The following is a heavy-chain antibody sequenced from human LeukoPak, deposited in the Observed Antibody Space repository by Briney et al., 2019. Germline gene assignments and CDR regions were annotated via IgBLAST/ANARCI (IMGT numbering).Heavy chain of an antibody. D-gene: IGHD3-9*01. J-gene: IGHJ4*02. V-gene: IGHV3-30*02. CDR1: GFTFSSYG. CDR2: IRYDGSNK. CDR3: ARGRHYDILSGYLDY. Sequence: PGGSLRLSCAASGFTFSSYGMHWVRQAPGKGLEWVTFIRYDGSNKYYADSVKGRFTISRDNSKNTLYLQMNSLRAEDTAVYYCARGRHYDILSGYLDYWGQGTLVTVSS.